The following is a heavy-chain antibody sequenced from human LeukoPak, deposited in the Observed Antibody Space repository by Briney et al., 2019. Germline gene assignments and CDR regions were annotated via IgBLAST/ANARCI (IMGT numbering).Heavy chain of an antibody. J-gene: IGHJ4*02. D-gene: IGHD4-23*01. CDR3: AKDLGSVVTPPSLDY. Sequence: GGSLRLSCAASGFTFSSYAMSWVRQAPGKGLEWVSAIRGSGDSTYFADSVKGRFTISRDNSENTLYLQMNSLRAEDTAVYYCAKDLGSVVTPPSLDYWGQGTLVTVSS. CDR2: IRGSGDST. V-gene: IGHV3-23*01. CDR1: GFTFSSYA.